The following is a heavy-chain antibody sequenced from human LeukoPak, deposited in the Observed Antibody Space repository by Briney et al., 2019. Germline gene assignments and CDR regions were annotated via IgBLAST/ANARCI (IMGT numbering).Heavy chain of an antibody. Sequence: PSETLSLTCTVSGGSISSYYWSWIRQPAGKGLEWIGRIYTSGSTNYNPSLKSRVTMSVDTSKNQFSLKLSSVTAADTAVYYFARGLLYYDFWSGYYSAPIDYWGQGTLVTVSS. CDR3: ARGLLYYDFWSGYYSAPIDY. V-gene: IGHV4-4*07. J-gene: IGHJ4*02. CDR1: GGSISSYY. D-gene: IGHD3-3*01. CDR2: IYTSGST.